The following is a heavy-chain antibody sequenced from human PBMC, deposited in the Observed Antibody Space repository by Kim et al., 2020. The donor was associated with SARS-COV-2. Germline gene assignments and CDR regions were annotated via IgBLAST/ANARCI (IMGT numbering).Heavy chain of an antibody. Sequence: GGSLRLSCTGSGFIFSKSDLHWVRQAAGAGLEWVSSIGTVGDTYYLDSVRGRFTISRDDVTNSSYLHLNNLGAGDTAVYFCARNPYGDYSYGLDVWGLGT. CDR2: IGTVGDT. J-gene: IGHJ6*02. CDR3: ARNPYGDYSYGLDV. CDR1: GFIFSKSD. V-gene: IGHV3-13*01. D-gene: IGHD4-17*01.